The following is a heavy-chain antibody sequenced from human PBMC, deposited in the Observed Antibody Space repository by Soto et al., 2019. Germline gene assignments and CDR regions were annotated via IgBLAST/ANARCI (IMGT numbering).Heavy chain of an antibody. J-gene: IGHJ5*02. D-gene: IGHD1-26*01. CDR3: ARWVGASNRFEP. V-gene: IGHV1-2*04. CDR1: GYTFTGYH. CDR2: INTNSGDT. Sequence: QVQLVQSGAEVKEPGASVKVSCKASGYTFTGYHIHWVRQAPGQGLEWMGWINTNSGDTNYAQKFRGWVTMTRDTSINTAYVELGRLTSDDTAVYYCARWVGASNRFEPWGQGTLVTVSS.